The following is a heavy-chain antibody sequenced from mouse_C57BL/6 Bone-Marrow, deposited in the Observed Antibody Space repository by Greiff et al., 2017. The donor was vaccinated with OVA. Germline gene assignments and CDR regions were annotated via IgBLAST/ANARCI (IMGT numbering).Heavy chain of an antibody. Sequence: EVQLQQSGPELVKPGASVKISCKASGYSFTDYNMNWVKQSNGKSLEWIGVINPNYGTTSYNQKFKGKATLTVDQSSSTADMQLNSLTSEDSAVYYCEFYHGSSYRYFDVWGTGTTVTVSS. D-gene: IGHD1-1*01. V-gene: IGHV1-39*01. CDR3: EFYHGSSYRYFDV. J-gene: IGHJ1*03. CDR2: INPNYGTT. CDR1: GYSFTDYN.